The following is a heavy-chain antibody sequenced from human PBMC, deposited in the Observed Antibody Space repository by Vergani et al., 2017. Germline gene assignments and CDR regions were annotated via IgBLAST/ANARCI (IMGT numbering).Heavy chain of an antibody. CDR2: INPSGGST. V-gene: IGHV1-46*03. Sequence: QVQLVQSGAEVKKPGASVKVSCKASGYNFTSYYMHWVRQAPGQGLEWMGIINPSGGSTSYAPKFQGRVTMPRVTSTSTFYMELSSLRSEDKAVYYCASGYSYGQGAHDYGGQGTLVTFSS. CDR3: ASGYSYGQGAHDY. D-gene: IGHD5-18*01. J-gene: IGHJ4*02. CDR1: GYNFTSYY.